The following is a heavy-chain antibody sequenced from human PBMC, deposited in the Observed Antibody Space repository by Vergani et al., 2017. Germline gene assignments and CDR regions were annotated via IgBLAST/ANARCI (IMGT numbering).Heavy chain of an antibody. J-gene: IGHJ4*02. CDR1: GFSLSNARMG. Sequence: QVTLKESGPLLVKPTETLTLTCTVSGFSLSNARMGVSWIRQPPGKALEWLAHIFSNDEKSYSTSLKSRLTISKDTSKSQVVLTMTNMDPVDTATYYCARTVDTAMGPFDYWGQGTLITVSS. CDR3: ARTVDTAMGPFDY. CDR2: IFSNDEK. V-gene: IGHV2-26*01. D-gene: IGHD5-18*01.